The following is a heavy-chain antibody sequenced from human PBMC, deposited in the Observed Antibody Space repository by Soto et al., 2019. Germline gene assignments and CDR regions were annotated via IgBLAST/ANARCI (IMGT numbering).Heavy chain of an antibody. D-gene: IGHD1-1*01. CDR1: GGTFSSYA. V-gene: IGHV1-69*13. CDR2: IIPIVGTA. J-gene: IGHJ3*02. CDR3: ARGLRWNRFDI. Sequence: ASVEVSCKASGGTFSSYAISWVRQAPGQGLEWVGGIIPIVGTANYAQEVQGRVTITADESTSTAYMELSSLRSEDTAVYYCARGLRWNRFDIWGQGTMVTVSS.